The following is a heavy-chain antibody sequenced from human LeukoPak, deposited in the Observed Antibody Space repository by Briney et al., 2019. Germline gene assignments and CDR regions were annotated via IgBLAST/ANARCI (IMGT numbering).Heavy chain of an antibody. V-gene: IGHV4-39*07. CDR2: IYYSGST. CDR1: GGSISGSSYF. D-gene: IGHD3-3*01. J-gene: IGHJ6*02. CDR3: ARGFAYYDFWSGYFTHYGMDV. Sequence: PSETLSLTCTVSGGSISGSSYFWGWIRQPPGKGLEWIGSIYYSGSTYYNPSLKSRVTISVDTSKNQFSLKLSSVTAADTAVYYCARGFAYYDFWSGYFTHYGMDVWGQGTTVTVSS.